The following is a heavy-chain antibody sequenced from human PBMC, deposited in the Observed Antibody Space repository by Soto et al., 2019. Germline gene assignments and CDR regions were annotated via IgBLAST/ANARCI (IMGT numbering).Heavy chain of an antibody. CDR3: ATCISFSDILTGPQRLAWVCWFDP. J-gene: IGHJ5*02. CDR2: FDPEDGET. Sequence: GASVKVSCKVSGYTLTELSMHWVRQAPGKGLEWMGGFDPEDGETIYAQKFQGRVTMTEDTSTDTAYMELSSLRSEDTAVYYCATCISFSDILTGPQRLAWVCWFDPSGQGTLLTVSS. CDR1: GYTLTELS. D-gene: IGHD3-9*01. V-gene: IGHV1-24*01.